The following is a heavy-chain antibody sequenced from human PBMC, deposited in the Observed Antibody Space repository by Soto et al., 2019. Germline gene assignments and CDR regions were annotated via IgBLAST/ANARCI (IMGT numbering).Heavy chain of an antibody. V-gene: IGHV3-74*01. D-gene: IGHD3-3*01. CDR1: GFTFSSYA. J-gene: IGHJ6*02. Sequence: GGSLRLSCAASGFTFSSYAMSWVRQAPGKGLEWVSRINSDGSSTSYADSVKGRFTISRDNAKNTLYLQMNSLRAEDTAVYYCARGKYYDFWSGYYTSYYYGMDVWGQGTTVTVSS. CDR3: ARGKYYDFWSGYYTSYYYGMDV. CDR2: INSDGSST.